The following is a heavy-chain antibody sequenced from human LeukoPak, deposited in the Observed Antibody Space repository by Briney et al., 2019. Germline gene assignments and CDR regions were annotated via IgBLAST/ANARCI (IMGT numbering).Heavy chain of an antibody. CDR3: ARGPIYSSGWYLPKYNWFDP. CDR2: IIPIFGTA. D-gene: IGHD6-19*01. CDR1: GGTFSGYA. J-gene: IGHJ5*02. Sequence: SVKVSCKASGGTFSGYAISWVRQAPGQGLEWMGGIIPIFGTANYAQKFQGRVTITADESTSTAYMELSSLRSEDTAVYYCARGPIYSSGWYLPKYNWFDPWGQGTLVTVSS. V-gene: IGHV1-69*13.